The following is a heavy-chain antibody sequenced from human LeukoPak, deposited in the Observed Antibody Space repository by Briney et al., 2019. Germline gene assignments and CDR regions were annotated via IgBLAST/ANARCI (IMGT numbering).Heavy chain of an antibody. CDR3: AREEYSSFYGMDV. CDR1: GYTFTGYY. D-gene: IGHD6-6*01. J-gene: IGHJ6*02. V-gene: IGHV1-2*02. CDR2: INPNSGGT. Sequence: GGSVTVSCKASGYTFTGYYMHWVRQAPGQGLEWMGWINPNSGGTNYAQKFQGRVTMTRDTSISTAYMELSRLRSDDTAVYYCAREEYSSFYGMDVWGQGTTVTVSS.